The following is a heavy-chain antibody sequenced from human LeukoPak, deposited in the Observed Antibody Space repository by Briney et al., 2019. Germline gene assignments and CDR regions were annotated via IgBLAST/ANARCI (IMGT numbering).Heavy chain of an antibody. Sequence: GGSLRLSCAASGFTFSSYGMHWVRQAPGKGLGWVAVISYDGSNKYYADSVKGRFTISRDNSKNTLYLQMNSLRAEDTAVYYCAKAPTSNQWLVYDYYYGMDVWGQGTTVTVSS. V-gene: IGHV3-30*18. J-gene: IGHJ6*02. CDR3: AKAPTSNQWLVYDYYYGMDV. CDR2: ISYDGSNK. D-gene: IGHD6-19*01. CDR1: GFTFSSYG.